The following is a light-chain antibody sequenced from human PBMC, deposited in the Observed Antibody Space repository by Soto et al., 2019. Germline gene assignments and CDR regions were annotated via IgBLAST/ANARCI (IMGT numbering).Light chain of an antibody. Sequence: DIQLTQSPSFLSASVGDRVTITCRASRGVSSYLAWYQQKPGKAPNLLIYAASTLQSGVPSRFSGSGSGTEFPLTISSLQPEDFTTYYCQQLTRYPFSTFGPGTKVDIK. CDR1: RGVSSY. CDR3: QQLTRYPFST. V-gene: IGKV1-9*01. J-gene: IGKJ3*01. CDR2: AAS.